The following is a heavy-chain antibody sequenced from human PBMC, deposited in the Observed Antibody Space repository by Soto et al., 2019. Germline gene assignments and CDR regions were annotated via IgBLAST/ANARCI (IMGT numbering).Heavy chain of an antibody. CDR1: GFTFSNAW. Sequence: PGGSLRLSCAASGFTFSNAWMNWVRQAPGKGLEWVGRIKSKTDGGTTDYAAPVKGRCTISRDDSTNTLDLQMNCLKTEDTAVYYCTTHLYESSGYSQSPEAFEIWGQGTMVTVSS. J-gene: IGHJ3*02. CDR3: TTHLYESSGYSQSPEAFEI. CDR2: IKSKTDGGTT. V-gene: IGHV3-15*07. D-gene: IGHD3-22*01.